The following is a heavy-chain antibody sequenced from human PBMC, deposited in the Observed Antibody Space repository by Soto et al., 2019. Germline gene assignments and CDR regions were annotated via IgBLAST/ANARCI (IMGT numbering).Heavy chain of an antibody. Sequence: GASVKVSCKASGCTFTSCAMHWVRQAPGQRLEWMGWINAGNGNTKYSQKFQGRVTITRDTSASTAYMELSSLRSEDTAVYYCARDREYSSSPTYYFDYWGQGTLVTVSS. V-gene: IGHV1-3*01. CDR3: ARDREYSSSPTYYFDY. J-gene: IGHJ4*02. CDR1: GCTFTSCA. D-gene: IGHD6-6*01. CDR2: INAGNGNT.